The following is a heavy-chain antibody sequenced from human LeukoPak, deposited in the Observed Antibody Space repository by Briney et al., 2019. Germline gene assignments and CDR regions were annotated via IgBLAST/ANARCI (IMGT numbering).Heavy chain of an antibody. CDR2: ISRSSSYI. J-gene: IGHJ4*02. V-gene: IGHV3-21*01. CDR1: GFTFGDYV. Sequence: GGSLRLSCTASGFTFGDYVVNWVRQAPGKGLEWVSSISRSSSYIYYADLVKGRFTISRDNAKNSLYLQMNTLRAEDTAVYYCARGGDYFDYWGQGTLVTVSS. CDR3: ARGGDYFDY.